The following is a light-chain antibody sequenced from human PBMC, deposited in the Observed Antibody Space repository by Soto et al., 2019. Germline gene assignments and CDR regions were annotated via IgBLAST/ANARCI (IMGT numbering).Light chain of an antibody. CDR3: QHRYNWPLT. Sequence: IVLTQSPATLSVSRGETATLSCRASENINTYLAWYQHKPGQAPKLLIYDASNRSTGIPARFSASGSGTDFTLSISSLEPEDFAVYYCQHRYNWPLTFGGGTKVEIK. CDR2: DAS. CDR1: ENINTY. J-gene: IGKJ4*01. V-gene: IGKV3-11*01.